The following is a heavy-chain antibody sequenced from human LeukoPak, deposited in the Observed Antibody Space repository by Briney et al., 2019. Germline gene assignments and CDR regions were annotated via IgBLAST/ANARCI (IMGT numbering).Heavy chain of an antibody. CDR3: ARESIVGATGAFDI. V-gene: IGHV3-64*01. Sequence: PGGSLRLSCAASGFTFSSYAMHWVRQAPGKGLEYVSAISSNGGSTYYANSVKGRFTISRDNSKNTLYLQMGSLRAEDMAVYYCARESIVGATGAFDIWCQGTMVTVSS. J-gene: IGHJ3*02. CDR1: GFTFSSYA. D-gene: IGHD1-26*01. CDR2: ISSNGGST.